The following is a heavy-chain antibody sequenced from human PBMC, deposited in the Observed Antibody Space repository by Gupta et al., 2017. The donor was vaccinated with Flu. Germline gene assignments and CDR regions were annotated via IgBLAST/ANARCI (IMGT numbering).Heavy chain of an antibody. CDR2: VMHHGGTV. J-gene: IGHJ4*02. CDR1: GFTFDQHA. V-gene: IGHV3-9*01. CDR3: RYDDLAWGLGY. Sequence: EVQLVESGGGLVQPGGFLRLSCVTSGFTFDQHAMHWVRQTPGKGLEWVAGVMHHGGTVVYAASVKGRFTISRDNAKNSLYLQMDSLRAEDTALYFCRYDDLAWGLGYWGQGTLVTVSS. D-gene: IGHD7-27*01.